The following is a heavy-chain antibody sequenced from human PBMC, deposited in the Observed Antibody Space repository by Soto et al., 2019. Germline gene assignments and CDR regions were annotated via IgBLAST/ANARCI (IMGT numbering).Heavy chain of an antibody. CDR1: GFTFSSFW. J-gene: IGHJ4*02. CDR3: VRNRGTFLRDGVDY. CDR2: ISGDGNNA. D-gene: IGHD3-3*01. Sequence: EVQLVESGGGLVQPGGSLRVSCAASGFTFSSFWMHWVRQAPGKGLVWVSRISGDGNNAVYADSVKDRFTVSRDNDKNTLDLQMNSLRTDDTALYYCVRNRGTFLRDGVDYWGPGILVTVSS. V-gene: IGHV3-74*01.